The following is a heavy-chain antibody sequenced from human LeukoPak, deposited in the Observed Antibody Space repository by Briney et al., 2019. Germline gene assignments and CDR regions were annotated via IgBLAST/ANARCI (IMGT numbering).Heavy chain of an antibody. Sequence: SETLSLTCTVSGGTITTYYWGWIRQPPGKGLEWIAYINYAGTTNYNPSLKSRVTISLDTSKNQFSLNLSSVTAADTAVYYCARVSVRYGDYYFDHWGQGTLVIVSS. CDR1: GGTITTYY. J-gene: IGHJ4*02. V-gene: IGHV4-59*01. D-gene: IGHD4-17*01. CDR2: INYAGTT. CDR3: ARVSVRYGDYYFDH.